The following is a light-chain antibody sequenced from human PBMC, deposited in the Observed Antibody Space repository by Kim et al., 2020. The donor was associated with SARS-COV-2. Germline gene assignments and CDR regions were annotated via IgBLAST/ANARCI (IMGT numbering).Light chain of an antibody. CDR1: QSVRSNY. J-gene: IGKJ4*01. Sequence: PGERATLSCRASQSVRSNYLAWYQQKPGQAPRLLIHAASTRATGIPDRFSGSGSGTDFTLTISRLEPEDFAVYYCQQYGSSSTFGGGTKVDIK. CDR2: AAS. V-gene: IGKV3-20*01. CDR3: QQYGSSST.